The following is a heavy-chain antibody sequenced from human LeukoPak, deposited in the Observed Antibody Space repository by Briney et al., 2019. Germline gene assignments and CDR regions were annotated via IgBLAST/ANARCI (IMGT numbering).Heavy chain of an antibody. J-gene: IGHJ4*02. D-gene: IGHD5-24*01. CDR3: VSNSFDY. V-gene: IGHV3-23*01. Sequence: GGSLRLSCAASGFIFSSYAMTWVRQAPGKGLEWVSAISGSGGSTYYADSVKGRFTISRDNAKNSLYLQMNSLRAEDTALYYCVSNSFDYWGQGTLVTVSS. CDR2: ISGSGGST. CDR1: GFIFSSYA.